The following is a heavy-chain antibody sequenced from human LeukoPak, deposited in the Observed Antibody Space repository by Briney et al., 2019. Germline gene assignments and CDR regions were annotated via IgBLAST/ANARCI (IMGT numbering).Heavy chain of an antibody. CDR2: INRDGSST. J-gene: IGHJ4*02. V-gene: IGHV3-74*01. Sequence: GGSLRLSCAASGFTFSSYWMHWVRQAPGKGLVWVSRINRDGSSTSYADSVKGRFTISRDNAKNTLYLQMNSLRAEDTAVYYCARGGNYDYKFDCWGQGTLVTVSS. CDR1: GFTFSSYW. D-gene: IGHD5-12*01. CDR3: ARGGNYDYKFDC.